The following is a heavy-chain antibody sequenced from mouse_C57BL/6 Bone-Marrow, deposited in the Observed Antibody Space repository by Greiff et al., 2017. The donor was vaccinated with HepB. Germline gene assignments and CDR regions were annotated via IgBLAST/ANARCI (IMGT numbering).Heavy chain of an antibody. CDR1: GYSITSGYY. V-gene: IGHV3-6*01. D-gene: IGHD1-1*01. CDR3: AREGSSYVGYAMDY. CDR2: ISYDGSN. J-gene: IGHJ4*01. Sequence: ESGPGLVKPSQSLSLTCSVTGYSITSGYYWNWIRQFPGNKLEWMGYISYDGSNNYNPSLKNRISITRDTSKNQFFLKLNSVTTEDTATYYCAREGSSYVGYAMDYWGQGTSVTVSS.